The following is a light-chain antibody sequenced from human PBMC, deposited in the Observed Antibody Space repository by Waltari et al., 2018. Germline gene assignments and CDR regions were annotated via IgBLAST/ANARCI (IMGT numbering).Light chain of an antibody. V-gene: IGLV2-14*03. Sequence: QSALTQPASVSGSPGQSITISCTGTSSDVGGYNSVSWYQQHPGKAPKVMIYDVSNRPSGVSNRFSGSKSGNTASLIISGLQAEDEAEYYCSSHTSNSIVVFGGGTKLTVL. J-gene: IGLJ2*01. CDR3: SSHTSNSIVV. CDR1: SSDVGGYNS. CDR2: DVS.